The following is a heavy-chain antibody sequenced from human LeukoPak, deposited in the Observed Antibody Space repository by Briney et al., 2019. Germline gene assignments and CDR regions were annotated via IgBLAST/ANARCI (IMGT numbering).Heavy chain of an antibody. V-gene: IGHV3-9*03. CDR1: GSTFDDYA. D-gene: IGHD1-26*01. CDR3: AKGGSGSYSLDAFDI. CDR2: IRWDSGTI. J-gene: IGHJ3*02. Sequence: GGSLRLSCAASGSTFDDYAMHWVRQAPGKVLEWVSGIRWDSGTIGYADSVKGRFTISRDNAKNSLYLQMNSLRAEDMALYYCAKGGSGSYSLDAFDIWGQGTMVTVSS.